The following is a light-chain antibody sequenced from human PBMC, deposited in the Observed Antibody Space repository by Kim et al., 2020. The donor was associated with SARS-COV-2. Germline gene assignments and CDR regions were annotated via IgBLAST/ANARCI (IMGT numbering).Light chain of an antibody. CDR2: GVS. CDR3: QKYNGAPWT. CDR1: QGISHY. J-gene: IGKJ1*01. Sequence: ASVGDRVTITCRASQGISHYLAWYQQKPGKVPKLLLYGVSALQSGVPSRFSGRGSETDFTLTISSLRPEDVATYYCQKYNGAPWTFGQGTKVDIK. V-gene: IGKV1-27*01.